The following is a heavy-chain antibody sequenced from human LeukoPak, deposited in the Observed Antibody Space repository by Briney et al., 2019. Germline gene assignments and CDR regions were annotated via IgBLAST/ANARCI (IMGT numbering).Heavy chain of an antibody. V-gene: IGHV4-59*01. CDR1: GGSISSYY. J-gene: IGHJ4*02. D-gene: IGHD5-24*01. CDR2: IYHSGST. CDR3: ARGGEMATITIDY. Sequence: SETLSLTCTVSGGSISSYYWSWIRQPPGKGLEWIGYIYHSGSTNYNPSLKSRVTISVDKSKNQFSLKLKSVTAADTAVYHCARGGEMATITIDYWGQGTLVTVSS.